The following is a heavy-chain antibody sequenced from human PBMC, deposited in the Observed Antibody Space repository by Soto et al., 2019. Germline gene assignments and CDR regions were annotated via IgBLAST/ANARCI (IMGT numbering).Heavy chain of an antibody. J-gene: IGHJ5*02. CDR1: GGTFSSYA. D-gene: IGHD3-16*02. Sequence: SVKDSYKASGGTFSSYAISCVRQAPAQGLEWVGGIIPIFGTANYAQKFQGRVTITADESTSTAYMELSSLRSEDTAVYYCARDLVNDYAWGSYRRELWFDPWGQGTLVTVSS. CDR2: IIPIFGTA. V-gene: IGHV1-69*13. CDR3: ARDLVNDYAWGSYRRELWFDP.